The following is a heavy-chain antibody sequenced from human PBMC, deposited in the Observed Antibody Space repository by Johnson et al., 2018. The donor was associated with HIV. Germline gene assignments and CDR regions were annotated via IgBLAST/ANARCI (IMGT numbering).Heavy chain of an antibody. D-gene: IGHD4-17*01. CDR3: ARERYGSQAIDAFDI. CDR2: ISYHGSNK. J-gene: IGHJ3*02. V-gene: IGHV3-30-3*01. Sequence: QVQLVESGGGLVQPGGSLRLSCAASGFTFSRYAMHWVRQAPGKGLEWVAVISYHGSNKYYADSVKGRFTISRDNSKNTLYLQMNSLRTEDTAVYYCARERYGSQAIDAFDIWGQGTLVTVSS. CDR1: GFTFSRYA.